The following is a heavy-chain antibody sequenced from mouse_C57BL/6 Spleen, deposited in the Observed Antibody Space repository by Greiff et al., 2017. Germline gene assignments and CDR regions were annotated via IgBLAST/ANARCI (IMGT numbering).Heavy chain of an antibody. D-gene: IGHD3-1*01. V-gene: IGHV1-64*01. CDR3: AISEARYYFDY. CDR1: GYTFTSYW. Sequence: QVLLQQPGAELVKPGASVKLSCKASGYTFTSYWMPWVKQRPGQGLEWIGMSHPNSGSTNYNENFKSKSTLTVDKSSSTAYMQLSSLTSEDSAVYYCAISEARYYFDYWGQGTTLTVSS. J-gene: IGHJ2*01. CDR2: SHPNSGST.